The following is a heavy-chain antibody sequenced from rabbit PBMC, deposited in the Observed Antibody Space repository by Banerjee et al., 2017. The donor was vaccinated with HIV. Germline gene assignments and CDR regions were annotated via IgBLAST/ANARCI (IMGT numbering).Heavy chain of an antibody. CDR3: ARAGSSYYVDLKL. J-gene: IGHJ4*01. D-gene: IGHD8-1*01. V-gene: IGHV1S43*01. Sequence: QELLVESGGGLVTLGGFMTLTCKASGFSFSSGYDMCWVRQAPGKGLEWIACIYTSSGSTDYASWVNGRFTISRSTSLNTVTLQMTSLTAADTATYFCARAGSSYYVDLKLWGPGTLVTVS. CDR1: GFSFSSGYD. CDR2: IYTSSGST.